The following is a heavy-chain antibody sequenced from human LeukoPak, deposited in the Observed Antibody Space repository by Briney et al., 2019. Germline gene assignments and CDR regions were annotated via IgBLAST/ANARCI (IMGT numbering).Heavy chain of an antibody. D-gene: IGHD6-13*01. CDR3: ARIGIAAAGTPFDY. J-gene: IGHJ4*02. CDR1: GGTFSSYA. V-gene: IGHV1-69*04. Sequence: GSSVKVSCKASGGTFSSYAISWVRQAPGQGLEWMGRIIPILGIANYAQKSQGRVTITADKSTSTAYMELSSLRSEDTAVYYCARIGIAAAGTPFDYWGQGTLVTVSS. CDR2: IIPILGIA.